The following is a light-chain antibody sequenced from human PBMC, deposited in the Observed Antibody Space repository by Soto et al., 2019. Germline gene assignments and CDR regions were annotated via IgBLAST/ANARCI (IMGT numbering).Light chain of an antibody. J-gene: IGLJ1*01. CDR3: CSYAGRYIYV. V-gene: IGLV2-11*01. Sequence: QSVLTQPRSVSGSPGQSVTISCTVTSSDVGVYNYVSWYQQHPGKAPKLLIYDVNKRPSGVPDRLSGSKSGNTASLTISGLQAEDEADYYCCSYAGRYIYVFGTGTKVTVL. CDR1: SSDVGVYNY. CDR2: DVN.